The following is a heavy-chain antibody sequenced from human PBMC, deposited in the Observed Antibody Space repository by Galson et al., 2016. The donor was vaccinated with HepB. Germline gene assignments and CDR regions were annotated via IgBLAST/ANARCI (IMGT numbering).Heavy chain of an antibody. Sequence: SLRLSCAASGFTFSSYSMNWVRQAPGKGLEWVSYISSSSSTIYYADSVKGRFTISRDNAKNSLYLQMNSLRDEDTAVHYCARGGGKYFRGGSCYLYYYYMYVWGKGTTGTVSS. J-gene: IGHJ6*03. CDR3: ARGGGKYFRGGSCYLYYYYMYV. D-gene: IGHD2-15*01. CDR2: ISSSSSTI. V-gene: IGHV3-48*02. CDR1: GFTFSSYS.